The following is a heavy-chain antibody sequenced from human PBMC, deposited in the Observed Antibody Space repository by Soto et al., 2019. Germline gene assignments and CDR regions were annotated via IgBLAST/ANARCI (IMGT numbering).Heavy chain of an antibody. Sequence: SVEGLCKASGYTFTSYAMHWVRQAPGQRLEWMGWINAGNGNTKYSQKFQGRVTITRDTSASTAYMELSSLRSEDTAVYYCARRKYTGTTGYYYGMDVWGQGTTVTVSS. CDR1: GYTFTSYA. CDR3: ARRKYTGTTGYYYGMDV. J-gene: IGHJ6*02. D-gene: IGHD1-7*01. V-gene: IGHV1-3*01. CDR2: INAGNGNT.